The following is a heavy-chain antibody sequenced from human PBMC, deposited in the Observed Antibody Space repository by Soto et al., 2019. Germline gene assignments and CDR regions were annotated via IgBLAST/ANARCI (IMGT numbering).Heavy chain of an antibody. D-gene: IGHD2-21*01. Sequence: GGSLRLSCAASGFTFSNFAMSWVRQAPGKGLEWVSGISDSGGSTYYADSVKGRFAISRDNSKNTQYLQMNSLRAEDTAVYYCAGETYYFDYWGPGTLVTVSS. CDR2: ISDSGGST. J-gene: IGHJ4*02. CDR1: GFTFSNFA. V-gene: IGHV3-23*01. CDR3: AGETYYFDY.